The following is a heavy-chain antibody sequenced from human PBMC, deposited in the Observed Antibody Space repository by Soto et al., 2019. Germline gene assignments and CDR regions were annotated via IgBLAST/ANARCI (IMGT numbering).Heavy chain of an antibody. Sequence: QVHLEQSGPEVKKPGASVKVSCKASGYTFTSYGISWVRLAPGQGLEWMGWINIYGGGTNYEQKSQDRVTMTRDTSTNTVYLEMRSLTSDDTAIYYCARALYYYDNSGLAFWGQGTLVTVSS. J-gene: IGHJ4*02. CDR2: INIYGGGT. CDR1: GYTFTSYG. V-gene: IGHV1-18*01. CDR3: ARALYYYDNSGLAF. D-gene: IGHD3-22*01.